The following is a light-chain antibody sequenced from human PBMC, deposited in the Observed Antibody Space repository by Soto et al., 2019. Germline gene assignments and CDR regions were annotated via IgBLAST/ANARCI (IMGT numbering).Light chain of an antibody. CDR3: QQTYNNPDT. CDR2: RAS. CDR1: QNIDTY. J-gene: IGKJ2*01. V-gene: IGKV1-39*01. Sequence: DIQMTQSPSSVSASVGDRVTITCRASQNIDTYLNWYQQKAGMAPRLLIFRASTLQGGVPSRFIGGGSGTDFTLTINSLQPEDIATYFCQQTYNNPDTFAQGTKLEI.